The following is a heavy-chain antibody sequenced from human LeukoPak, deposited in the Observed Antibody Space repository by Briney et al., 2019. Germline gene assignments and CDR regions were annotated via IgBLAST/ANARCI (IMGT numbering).Heavy chain of an antibody. J-gene: IGHJ4*02. V-gene: IGHV3-23*01. D-gene: IGHD2-2*01. CDR1: GFTFNNYA. Sequence: GGSLRLSCAASGFTFNNYAMSWVRQAPGKGLEWVSSISDSGGGTYYADSVKGRFTISRDNSKNTLYLQMNSLRAEDTAVYYRAPICSSTSCYPFGYWGQGTLVTVSS. CDR2: ISDSGGGT. CDR3: APICSSTSCYPFGY.